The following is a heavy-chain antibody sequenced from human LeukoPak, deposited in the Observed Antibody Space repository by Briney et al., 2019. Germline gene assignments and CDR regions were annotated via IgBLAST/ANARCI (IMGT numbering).Heavy chain of an antibody. Sequence: SETLSLTCTVSGYSISSSCYWGWIRQPPGKGLEWIGSIYYSGSTYYNPSLKSRVTISVDTSKNQFSLKLSSVTAADTAVYYCARIIPSSSWYGIFDYWGQGTLVTVSS. D-gene: IGHD6-13*01. J-gene: IGHJ4*02. CDR2: IYYSGST. CDR3: ARIIPSSSWYGIFDY. CDR1: GYSISSSCY. V-gene: IGHV4-38-2*02.